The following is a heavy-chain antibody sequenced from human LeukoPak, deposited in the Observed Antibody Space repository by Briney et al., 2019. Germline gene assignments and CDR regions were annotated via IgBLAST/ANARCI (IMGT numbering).Heavy chain of an antibody. CDR1: GFTFRKYW. D-gene: IGHD3/OR15-3a*01. CDR3: ARGDDFSGDY. V-gene: IGHV3-7*04. Sequence: GGSLRLSCAASGFTFRKYWMSWVRQAPGKGLEWVANIHPDGEEKYHVDFVEGQFTIFRDNAKNLLYLQMDSLRVEDTAVYYCARGDDFSGDYWGQGTLVTVSS. CDR2: IHPDGEEK. J-gene: IGHJ4*02.